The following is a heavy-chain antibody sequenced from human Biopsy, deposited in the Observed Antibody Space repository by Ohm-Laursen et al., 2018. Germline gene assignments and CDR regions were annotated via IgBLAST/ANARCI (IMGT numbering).Heavy chain of an antibody. D-gene: IGHD1-1*01. CDR3: ARDWTSGNEMWFDP. J-gene: IGHJ5*02. Sequence: SSVKVSCKASGETFTNSAISWVRQAPGQGLEWMGGIIPFFRSVQYAQTFEGRLTITADESTATAYMELSSLTSDDTAVYYCARDWTSGNEMWFDPWGQGTLITVSS. CDR1: GETFTNSA. CDR2: IIPFFRSV. V-gene: IGHV1-69*01.